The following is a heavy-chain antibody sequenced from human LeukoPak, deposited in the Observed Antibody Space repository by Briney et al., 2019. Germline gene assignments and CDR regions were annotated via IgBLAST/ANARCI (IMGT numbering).Heavy chain of an antibody. V-gene: IGHV1-3*01. Sequence: ASVKVSCKASGYTFTSYAMHWVRQAPGQRLEWMGWINAGNGDTKYSQKFQGRVTMTEDTSTDTAYMELSSLRSEDTAVYYCATHRTIAVAGTFRLDYWGQGTLVTVSS. J-gene: IGHJ4*02. D-gene: IGHD6-19*01. CDR3: ATHRTIAVAGTFRLDY. CDR2: INAGNGDT. CDR1: GYTFTSYA.